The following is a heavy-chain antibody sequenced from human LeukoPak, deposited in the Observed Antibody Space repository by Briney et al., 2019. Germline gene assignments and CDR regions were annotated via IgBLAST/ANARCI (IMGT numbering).Heavy chain of an antibody. V-gene: IGHV3-74*01. CDR1: GFTFSSYW. D-gene: IGHD3-22*01. CDR3: ARLHDSSGYYRSYYFDY. J-gene: IGHJ4*02. Sequence: GGSLRLSCAASGFTFSSYWMHWVRQAPGKGLVWVSRINSDGSSTSYADSVKGRFTISRDNSKNTLYLQMNSLRAEDTAVYYCARLHDSSGYYRSYYFDYWGQGTLVTVSS. CDR2: INSDGSST.